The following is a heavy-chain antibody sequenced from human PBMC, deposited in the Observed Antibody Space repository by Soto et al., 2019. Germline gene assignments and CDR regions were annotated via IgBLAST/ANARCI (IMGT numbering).Heavy chain of an antibody. CDR1: GFTFSSFW. V-gene: IGHV3-74*01. Sequence: EVQLVESGGGLVQPGGSLRLSCAASGFTFSSFWMHWVRQAPGKGLVWVSRISGDGNNAVYADSVKGRFTVSRDNAKNTLDLQMTSLRTDDTSLYYCVRNRGTFLRDGVEYWGPGILVTVSS. CDR2: ISGDGNNA. CDR3: VRNRGTFLRDGVEY. D-gene: IGHD3-3*01. J-gene: IGHJ4*02.